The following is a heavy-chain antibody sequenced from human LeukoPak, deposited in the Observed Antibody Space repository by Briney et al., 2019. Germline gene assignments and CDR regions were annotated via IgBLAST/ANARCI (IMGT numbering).Heavy chain of an antibody. CDR1: GFTFSRYA. Sequence: GGSLRLSCAASGFTFSRYAMTWVRQGPGKGLEWVSAISGSGGSTYYADSVKGRFTISRDNSKNTLYLQMNSLRAEDTAVYYCAGGGSDHVWGSYRGDYWGQGTLVTVSS. CDR2: ISGSGGST. CDR3: AGGGSDHVWGSYRGDY. V-gene: IGHV3-23*01. D-gene: IGHD3-16*02. J-gene: IGHJ4*02.